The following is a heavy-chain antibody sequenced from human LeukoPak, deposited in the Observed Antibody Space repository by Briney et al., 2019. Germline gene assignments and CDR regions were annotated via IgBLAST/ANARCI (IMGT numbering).Heavy chain of an antibody. J-gene: IGHJ6*02. Sequence: ASVKVSCKVSGYTLTELSMHWVRQAPGKGLEWMGGFDPEDGETIYAQKFQGRVTMTEDTSTDTAYMELSSLRSEDTAVYYCATMIRPQYSSSWYYYYGMDVWGQGTTVTVSS. CDR3: ATMIRPQYSSSWYYYYGMDV. D-gene: IGHD6-13*01. V-gene: IGHV1-24*01. CDR1: GYTLTELS. CDR2: FDPEDGET.